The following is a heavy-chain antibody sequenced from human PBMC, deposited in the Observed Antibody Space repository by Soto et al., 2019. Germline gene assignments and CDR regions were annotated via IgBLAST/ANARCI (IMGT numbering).Heavy chain of an antibody. CDR3: TLNPGIVVELAPTGTNWFEP. Sequence: VGSLRLSCAASVCTFSNAWMSWVRQSPGKGLEWVGRIKSKTDGGTTDYAAPVKGRFTISRDDSKNTLYLQMNSLKTEDTAVYYCTLNPGIVVELAPTGTNWFEPWGQATLVSVS. J-gene: IGHJ5*02. V-gene: IGHV3-15*01. CDR1: VCTFSNAW. D-gene: IGHD2-15*01. CDR2: IKSKTDGGTT.